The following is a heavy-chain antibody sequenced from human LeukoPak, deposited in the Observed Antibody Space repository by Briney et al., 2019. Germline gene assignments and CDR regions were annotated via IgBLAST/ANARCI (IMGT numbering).Heavy chain of an antibody. V-gene: IGHV4-4*07. CDR2: IYPSGST. J-gene: IGHJ4*02. D-gene: IGHD3-10*01. CDR3: ARDYFGSGSDEYHFDH. Sequence: SETRSLTCTVAGGSISRYYWSWIRQPAGKGLEWIGRIYPSGSTTYNPSLKSRLTMSVDTSKNQFSLKLSSVSAADTALYYCARDYFGSGSDEYHFDHWGQGTLVTVSS. CDR1: GGSISRYY.